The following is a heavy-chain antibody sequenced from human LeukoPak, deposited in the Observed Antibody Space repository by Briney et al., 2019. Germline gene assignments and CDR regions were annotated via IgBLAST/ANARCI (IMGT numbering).Heavy chain of an antibody. V-gene: IGHV4-30-2*01. CDR3: ARDFFSFAGSGSYYTGFFDY. CDR1: GGSISSGGYY. CDR2: IYHSGST. J-gene: IGHJ4*02. D-gene: IGHD3-10*01. Sequence: PSQTLSLTCTVFGGSISSGGYYWSWIRQPPGKGLEWIGYIYHSGSTYYKPSLKSRVTISVDRSKNQFSLKLSSVTAADTAVYYCARDFFSFAGSGSYYTGFFDYWGQGTLVTVSS.